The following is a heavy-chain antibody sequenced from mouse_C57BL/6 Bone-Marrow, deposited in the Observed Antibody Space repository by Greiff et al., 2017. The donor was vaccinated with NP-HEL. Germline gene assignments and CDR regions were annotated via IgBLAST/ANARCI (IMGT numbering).Heavy chain of an antibody. D-gene: IGHD1-1*01. Sequence: EVQLQQSGAELVRPGASVKLSCTASGFNIKDDYMHWVKQRPEQGLEWIGWIDPANGDTEYASKFQGKATITADTSSNTAYLQLSSLTSEDTAVYYCTTAITTVVSDYAMDYWGQGTSVTVSS. J-gene: IGHJ4*01. CDR1: GFNIKDDY. V-gene: IGHV14-4*01. CDR2: IDPANGDT. CDR3: TTAITTVVSDYAMDY.